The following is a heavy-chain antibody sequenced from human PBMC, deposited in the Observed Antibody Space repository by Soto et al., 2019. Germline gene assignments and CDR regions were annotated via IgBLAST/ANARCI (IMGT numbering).Heavy chain of an antibody. D-gene: IGHD1-26*01. CDR3: AKETMVVVGGLADF. CDR2: ISGGGGST. J-gene: IGHJ4*02. CDR1: GFAFNNYA. Sequence: EVHLVGSGGGLIQPGGSLRLSCAASGFAFNNYAMSWVRQVPGKGLEWVSAISGGGGSTFYADSVKGRFTISRDNSKNTLSHQMNSLRAEDTAVYFCAKETMVVVGGLADFWGQGTLVTVSP. V-gene: IGHV3-23*04.